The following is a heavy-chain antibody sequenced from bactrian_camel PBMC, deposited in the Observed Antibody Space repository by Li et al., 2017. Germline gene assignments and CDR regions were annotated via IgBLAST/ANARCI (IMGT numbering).Heavy chain of an antibody. J-gene: IGHJ4*01. V-gene: IGHV3S57*01. D-gene: IGHD1*01. Sequence: HVQLVESGGGSVQAGESLRLSCVVSGGTFSTMTLAWFRQTPGKEREGVASIGRDGVADYANSAKGRFAISRDNAKNILYLQMDTLEPEDTAMYYCAAKNTITCTLRARAPFWDDWGQGTQVTVS. CDR3: AAKNTITCTLRARAPFWDD. CDR2: IGRDGVA. CDR1: GGTFSTMT.